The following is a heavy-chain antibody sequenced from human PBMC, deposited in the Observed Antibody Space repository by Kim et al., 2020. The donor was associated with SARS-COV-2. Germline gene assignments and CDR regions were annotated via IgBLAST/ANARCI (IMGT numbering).Heavy chain of an antibody. J-gene: IGHJ6*02. CDR2: ISYDGSNK. CDR3: ARDLSPLYYYYGMDV. Sequence: GGSLRLSCAASGFTFSSYAMHWVRQAPGKGLEWVAVISYDGSNKYYADSVKGRFTISRDNSKNTLYLQMNSLRAEDTAVYYCARDLSPLYYYYGMDVWGQGTTVTVSS. V-gene: IGHV3-30-3*01. CDR1: GFTFSSYA.